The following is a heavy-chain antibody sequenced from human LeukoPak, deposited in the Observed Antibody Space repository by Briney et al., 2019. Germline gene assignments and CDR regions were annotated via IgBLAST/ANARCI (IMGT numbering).Heavy chain of an antibody. J-gene: IGHJ3*02. V-gene: IGHV4-38-2*02. CDR2: IYHSGST. Sequence: SETLSLTCIVSNNSSSSNYYWGWIRQPPGKGLEWIGSIYHSGSTYYNPSLKSRVTMSVDTSKNQFSLKLSSVTAADTAVYYCARDSTVFLVGATIDAFDIWGQGTMVTVSS. D-gene: IGHD1-26*01. CDR3: ARDSTVFLVGATIDAFDI. CDR1: NNSSSSNYY.